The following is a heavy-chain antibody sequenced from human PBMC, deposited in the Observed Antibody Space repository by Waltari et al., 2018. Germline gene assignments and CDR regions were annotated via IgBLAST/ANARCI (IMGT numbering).Heavy chain of an antibody. V-gene: IGHV1-2*06. Sequence: QVQLVQSGAEVKKPGASVKVSCKASGYTFTGYYMHWVRQAPGQGLEWMGRINPNSGGTNYAQKFQGRVTMTRDTSISTAYMELSRLRSDDTAVYYCARERGHSSGRQRAFDIWGQGTMVTVSS. CDR1: GYTFTGYY. D-gene: IGHD6-19*01. CDR2: INPNSGGT. J-gene: IGHJ3*02. CDR3: ARERGHSSGRQRAFDI.